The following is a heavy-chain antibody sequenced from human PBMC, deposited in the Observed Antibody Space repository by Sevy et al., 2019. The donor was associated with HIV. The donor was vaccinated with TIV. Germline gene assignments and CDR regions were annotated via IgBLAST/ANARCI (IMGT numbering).Heavy chain of an antibody. CDR2: ISGSGGST. D-gene: IGHD2-15*01. Sequence: GGSLRLSCAASGFTFRNYEMNWVRQAPGKGLEWVSGISGSGGSTYYADSLKGRFTIFRDNSKSTVHLQMNSLRAEDTAVYYCAKGDRTFYGLDVWGQGTTVPVSS. V-gene: IGHV3-23*01. J-gene: IGHJ6*02. CDR1: GFTFRNYE. CDR3: AKGDRTFYGLDV.